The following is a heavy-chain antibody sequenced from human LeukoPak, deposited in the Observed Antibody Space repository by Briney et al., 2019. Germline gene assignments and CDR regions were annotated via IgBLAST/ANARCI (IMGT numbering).Heavy chain of an antibody. J-gene: IGHJ1*01. V-gene: IGHV3-53*01. CDR3: ARDSGEARFQH. D-gene: IGHD1-26*01. Sequence: GGSLRLSCAASGFTVSSNYMSWVRQAPGKGLEWGSVIYSGDSTYYGDSVKGRFTISRDNSKNTLYLQMNSLRAEDTAVYYCARDSGEARFQHWGQGTLVTVSS. CDR1: GFTVSSNY. CDR2: IYSGDST.